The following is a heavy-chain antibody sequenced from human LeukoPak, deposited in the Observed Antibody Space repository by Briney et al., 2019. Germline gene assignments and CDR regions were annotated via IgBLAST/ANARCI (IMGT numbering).Heavy chain of an antibody. CDR1: GFTFTNYA. J-gene: IGHJ4*02. Sequence: GGSLRLSCAASGFTFTNYAMSCVRQAPGKGLEWVSTISGSGDVTYCADSVKGRFTISRDNYKDTLYLQMNRLRAEDTAVYYCAREARTVVTAIRSFDYWGQGTLVTVSS. CDR2: ISGSGDVT. CDR3: AREARTVVTAIRSFDY. V-gene: IGHV3-23*01. D-gene: IGHD2-21*02.